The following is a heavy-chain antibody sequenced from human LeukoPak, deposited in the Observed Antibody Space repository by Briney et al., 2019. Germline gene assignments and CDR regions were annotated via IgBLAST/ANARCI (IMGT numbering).Heavy chain of an antibody. J-gene: IGHJ4*02. D-gene: IGHD3-22*01. Sequence: PGGSLRLSCAASGFSFRNYWMSWVRQAPGKGLEWVANINQANSEKHYVDSVKGRFTISRDNAENSLFLQMNSLRAEDTAVYYCARVGRYYYDSSGFYYVGYWGQGTLVTVSS. CDR1: GFSFRNYW. CDR3: ARVGRYYYDSSGFYYVGY. CDR2: INQANSEK. V-gene: IGHV3-7*01.